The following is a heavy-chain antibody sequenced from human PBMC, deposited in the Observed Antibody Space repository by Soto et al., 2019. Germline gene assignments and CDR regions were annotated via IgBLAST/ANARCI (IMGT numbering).Heavy chain of an antibody. CDR1: GGTFSSYT. V-gene: IGHV1-69*02. J-gene: IGHJ4*02. D-gene: IGHD3-22*01. CDR2: IIPILGIA. Sequence: GASVKVSCTASGGTFSSYTISWVRQAPGQGLEWMGRIIPILGIANYAQKFQGRVTITADKSTSTAYMELSSLRSEDTAVYYCARAVEDSSGYLDYWGQGTLVTVSS. CDR3: ARAVEDSSGYLDY.